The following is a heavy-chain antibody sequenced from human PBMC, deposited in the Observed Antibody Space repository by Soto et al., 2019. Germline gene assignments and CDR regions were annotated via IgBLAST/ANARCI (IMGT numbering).Heavy chain of an antibody. Sequence: QLQLQESGPGLVKPSETLSLTCTVSGGSISSSSYYWGWIRQPPGKGLEWIGSIYYSGSTYYNPSLKSRVTISVDTSKNQFSLKLSSVTAADTAVYYCANTVTLDAFDIWGQGTMVTVSS. CDR3: ANTVTLDAFDI. D-gene: IGHD4-17*01. J-gene: IGHJ3*02. CDR1: GGSISSSSYY. CDR2: IYYSGST. V-gene: IGHV4-39*01.